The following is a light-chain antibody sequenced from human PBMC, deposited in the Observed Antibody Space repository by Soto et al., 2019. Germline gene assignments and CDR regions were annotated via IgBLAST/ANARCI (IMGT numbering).Light chain of an antibody. CDR3: QTWGTGGVV. CDR1: SGHSYYA. CDR2: LNSDGSH. Sequence: QPVRAQSPSASASLGASVKLTCTLSSGHSYYAIAWHQQQPEKGPRYLMKLNSDGSHSKGDGIPDRFSGSSSGAERYLTISSLQSEDEADYYCQTWGTGGVVFGGGTKVTVL. J-gene: IGLJ2*01. V-gene: IGLV4-69*01.